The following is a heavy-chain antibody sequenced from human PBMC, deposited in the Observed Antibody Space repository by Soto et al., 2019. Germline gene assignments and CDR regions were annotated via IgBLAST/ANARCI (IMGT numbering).Heavy chain of an antibody. CDR2: ISGSGGST. V-gene: IGHV3-23*01. Sequence: EVQLLESGGGLVQPGGSLRLSCAASGFTFSSYAMSWVRQAPGKGLEWVSAISGSGGSTYYADSVKGRFTISRDNSKNTLYLQMNSLRAEDTAVYYCAKDQDDYGDYANGYFDLWGRGTLVTVSS. CDR3: AKDQDDYGDYANGYFDL. CDR1: GFTFSSYA. J-gene: IGHJ2*01. D-gene: IGHD4-17*01.